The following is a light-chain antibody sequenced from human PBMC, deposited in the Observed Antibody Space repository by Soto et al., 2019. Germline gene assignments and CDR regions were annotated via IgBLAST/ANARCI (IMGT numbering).Light chain of an antibody. CDR2: GNS. J-gene: IGLJ3*02. V-gene: IGLV1-40*01. CDR1: SSNIGAGYD. Sequence: QLVLTQPPSVSGAPGQRVTISCTGSSSNIGAGYDVHWYQQLPGTAPKLLIYGNSNRPSGVPDRFSGSKSGTSASLAISGLRSEDEADYYCAAWDGSLSGWVFGGGTKLTVL. CDR3: AAWDGSLSGWV.